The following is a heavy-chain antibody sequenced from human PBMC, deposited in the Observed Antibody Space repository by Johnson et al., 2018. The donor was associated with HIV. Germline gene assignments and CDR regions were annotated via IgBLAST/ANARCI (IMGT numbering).Heavy chain of an antibody. CDR1: GFTVSSNY. Sequence: VRLVETGGGLIQPGGSLRLSCAASGFTVSSNYMSWVRQAPGKGLEWVSTISDNGGSAYYADSVKGRFTISRDNSKNTVYLQMNSLRAEDTALYYCAKGGAASDAFDIWGQGTMVTVSS. D-gene: IGHD6-13*01. V-gene: IGHV3-53*05. J-gene: IGHJ3*02. CDR2: SDNGGSA. CDR3: AKGGAASDAFDI.